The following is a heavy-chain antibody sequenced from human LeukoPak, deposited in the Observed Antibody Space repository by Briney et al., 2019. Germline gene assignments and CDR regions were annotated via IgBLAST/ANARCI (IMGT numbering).Heavy chain of an antibody. CDR3: ARVRVTGYSNFAY. CDR1: GFTISSYY. D-gene: IGHD3-9*01. J-gene: IGHJ4*02. CDR2: IYHSGNT. Sequence: GGSLRLSCAASGFTISSYYMAWVRQAPGKGLEWVSAIYHSGNTDYADPVKGRFTISRDNSKNTVYLQMSSLRAEDTAVYYCARVRVTGYSNFAYWGQGTLVTVSS. V-gene: IGHV3-53*01.